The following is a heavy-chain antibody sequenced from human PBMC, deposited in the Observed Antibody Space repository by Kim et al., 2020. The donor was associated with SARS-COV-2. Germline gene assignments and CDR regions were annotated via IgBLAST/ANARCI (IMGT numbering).Heavy chain of an antibody. J-gene: IGHJ4*02. CDR2: ISSSSSYI. V-gene: IGHV3-21*01. Sequence: GGSLRLSCAASGFTFSSYSMNWVRQAPGKGLEWVSSISSSSSYIYYADSVKGRFTISRDNAKNSLYLQMNSLRAEDTAVYYCARAGNDLMGSGWKDSTLPSDYWGQGTLVTVSS. CDR3: ARAGNDLMGSGWKDSTLPSDY. D-gene: IGHD6-19*01. CDR1: GFTFSSYS.